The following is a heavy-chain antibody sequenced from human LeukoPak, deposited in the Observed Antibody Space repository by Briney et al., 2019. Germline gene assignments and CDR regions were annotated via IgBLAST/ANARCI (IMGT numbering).Heavy chain of an antibody. J-gene: IGHJ3*02. CDR2: IYYSGST. Sequence: SETLSLTCTVSGGSNSSYYWSWIRQPPGKGLEWIGYIYYSGSTNYNPSLKSRVTISVDTSKNQFSLKLSSVTAADTAVYYCARAPYSSNAFDIWGQGTMVTVSS. D-gene: IGHD6-13*01. CDR3: ARAPYSSNAFDI. V-gene: IGHV4-59*01. CDR1: GGSNSSYY.